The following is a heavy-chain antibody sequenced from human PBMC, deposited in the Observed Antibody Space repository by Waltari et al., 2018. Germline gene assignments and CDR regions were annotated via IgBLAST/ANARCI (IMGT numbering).Heavy chain of an antibody. V-gene: IGHV1-2*02. CDR3: AKAPWFNRPDGHFQH. J-gene: IGHJ1*01. D-gene: IGHD3-10*01. CDR2: INPKTGDT. CDR1: GYTFTGYY. Sequence: QEQLVQSGAELKKPGASVKVSCQASGYTFTGYYIHWVRQAPGKAREGRGCINPKTGDTHYAQTFQGRGSMPTDTSINTAYMELPRLKSDDTALYFCAKAPWFNRPDGHFQHWGQGSLVTVSS.